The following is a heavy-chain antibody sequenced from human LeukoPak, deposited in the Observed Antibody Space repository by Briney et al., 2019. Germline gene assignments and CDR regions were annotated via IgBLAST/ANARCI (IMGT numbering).Heavy chain of an antibody. CDR3: ARDGYDSGGYNY. Sequence: SATLSLTCTVSGGSISSYYWNWIRQTAGKGLEWIGRIYSSGGTNYNPSLKSRVTISVDKSKNQFSLKLSSVTAADTAVYYCARDGYDSGGYNYWGQGTLVTVSS. CDR2: IYSSGGT. J-gene: IGHJ4*01. D-gene: IGHD3-22*01. V-gene: IGHV4-4*07. CDR1: GGSISSYY.